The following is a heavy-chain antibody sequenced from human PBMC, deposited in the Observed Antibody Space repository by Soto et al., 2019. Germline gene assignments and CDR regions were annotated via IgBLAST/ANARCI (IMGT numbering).Heavy chain of an antibody. CDR2: INHSGST. V-gene: IGHV4-34*01. CDR3: ASLAMLSDCGGDCYPPTPKNNWFDP. CDR1: GGSFSGYY. J-gene: IGHJ5*02. Sequence: PSETLSLTCAVYGGSFSGYYWSWIRQPPGKGLEWIGEINHSGSTNYNPSLKSRVTISVDTSKNQFSLKLSSVTAADTAVYYCASLAMLSDCGGDCYPPTPKNNWFDPWGQGTLVTVSS. D-gene: IGHD2-21*01.